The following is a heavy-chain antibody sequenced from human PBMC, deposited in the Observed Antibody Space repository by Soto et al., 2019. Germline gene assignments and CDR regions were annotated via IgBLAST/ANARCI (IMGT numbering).Heavy chain of an antibody. V-gene: IGHV2-70*01. Sequence: SGPTLVNPTQTLTLTCTFSGFSLSTSGMCVSWIRQPPGKALEWLALIDWDDDKYYSTSLKTRLTIFKDTSKNQVVLTMTNMDPVDTATYYCARIRYYDSSGYSTEFDYWGQGTLVTVSS. CDR1: GFSLSTSGMC. CDR2: IDWDDDK. CDR3: ARIRYYDSSGYSTEFDY. J-gene: IGHJ4*02. D-gene: IGHD3-22*01.